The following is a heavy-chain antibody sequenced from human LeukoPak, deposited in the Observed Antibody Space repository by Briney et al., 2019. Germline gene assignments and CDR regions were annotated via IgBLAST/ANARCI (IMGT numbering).Heavy chain of an antibody. CDR3: VKDLEQWLSCGDY. CDR1: RFTFSSYG. Sequence: GGSLRLSCAASRFTFSSYGMHWVRQAPGKGLEWVTFILYDASYTYYADSVKGRFTISRDNSKYTLYLQMNSLRPEDTAVYYCVKDLEQWLSCGDYWGQGTLVTVSS. D-gene: IGHD6-19*01. J-gene: IGHJ4*02. V-gene: IGHV3-30*02. CDR2: ILYDASYT.